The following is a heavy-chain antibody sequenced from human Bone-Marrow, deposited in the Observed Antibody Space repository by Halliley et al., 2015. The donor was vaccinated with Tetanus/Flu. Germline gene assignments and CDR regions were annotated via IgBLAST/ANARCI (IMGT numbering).Heavy chain of an antibody. CDR2: VKTKTEGGTT. V-gene: IGHV3-15*01. CDR3: TTENLVGGVF. CDR1: GFAFGNTW. D-gene: IGHD1-26*01. Sequence: QLVQSGGGLVKPGGSLRLSCAASGFAFGNTWMSWVRQAPGKGLEWVGRVKTKTEGGTTDYGVPVKGRFIISRDDSKNMLFLQMNNLKTEDTAVDYGTTENLVGGVFWGQGTLVTVSS. J-gene: IGHJ4*02.